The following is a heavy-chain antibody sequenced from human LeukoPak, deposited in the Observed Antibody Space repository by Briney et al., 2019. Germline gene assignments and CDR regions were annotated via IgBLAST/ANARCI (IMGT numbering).Heavy chain of an antibody. CDR2: INHSGST. Sequence: SETLSLICAVYGGSFSGYYWSWIRQPPGKGLEWIGEINHSGSTNYNPSLKSRVTISVDTSKNQFSLKLSSVTAADTAVYYCARGARAYYDFWSGYYYYYYMDVWGKGTTVTVSS. D-gene: IGHD3-3*01. CDR1: GGSFSGYY. CDR3: ARGARAYYDFWSGYYYYYYMDV. J-gene: IGHJ6*03. V-gene: IGHV4-34*01.